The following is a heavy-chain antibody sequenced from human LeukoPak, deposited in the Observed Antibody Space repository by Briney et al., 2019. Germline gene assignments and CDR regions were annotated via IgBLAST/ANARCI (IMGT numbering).Heavy chain of an antibody. CDR1: GGTFSSYA. J-gene: IGHJ4*02. D-gene: IGHD3-22*01. CDR3: ARERVMIVGGGSFDY. CDR2: IIPIFGTA. Sequence: SVKVSCKASGGTFSSYAISWVRQAPGQGLEWMGGIIPIFGTANYAQKFQGRVTITADESTSTDYMELSSLRSEDTAVYYCARERVMIVGGGSFDYWGQGTLVTVSS. V-gene: IGHV1-69*13.